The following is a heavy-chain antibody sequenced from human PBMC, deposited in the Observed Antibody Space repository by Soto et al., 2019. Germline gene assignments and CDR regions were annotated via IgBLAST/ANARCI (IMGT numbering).Heavy chain of an antibody. V-gene: IGHV3-9*01. Sequence: GGSLRLSCAASGFTFDDSVMHWVRQAPGKGLEWVSGISWSGGTIVYADSVKGRFTISRDNTKKSLYLQMNSLRTEDTALYYCVKEMRITVSGSFDSWGQGTQVTVSS. CDR1: GFTFDDSV. J-gene: IGHJ4*02. CDR2: ISWSGGTI. D-gene: IGHD2-15*01. CDR3: VKEMRITVSGSFDS.